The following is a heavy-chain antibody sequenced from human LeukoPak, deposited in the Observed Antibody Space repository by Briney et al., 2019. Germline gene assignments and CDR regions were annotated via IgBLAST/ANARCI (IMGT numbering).Heavy chain of an antibody. J-gene: IGHJ4*02. V-gene: IGHV3-9*01. CDR2: ISWNSGSI. CDR1: GFTFDDYA. D-gene: IGHD5-18*01. Sequence: GGSLRLSCAASGFTFDDYALHWVRQAPGKGLEWASGISWNSGSIAYADSVKGRFTISRDTAKNYLYLQMHSLRVEDTALYYCAKDGDSYGRYFDYWGQGTLVTVSS. CDR3: AKDGDSYGRYFDY.